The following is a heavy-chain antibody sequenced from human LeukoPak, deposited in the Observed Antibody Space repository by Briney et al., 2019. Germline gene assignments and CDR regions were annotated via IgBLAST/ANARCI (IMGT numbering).Heavy chain of an antibody. J-gene: IGHJ4*02. Sequence: GASLKISCKGSGYIFTSYWIGWVRQLPGKGLEWMGIIYPGDSDTRYSPSFQGQVTISADKSISTAYLQWSSLKASDTAMYYCASQISSGYYYSTLYWGQGTLVTVSS. CDR3: ASQISSGYYYSTLY. CDR2: IYPGDSDT. D-gene: IGHD3-22*01. V-gene: IGHV5-51*01. CDR1: GYIFTSYW.